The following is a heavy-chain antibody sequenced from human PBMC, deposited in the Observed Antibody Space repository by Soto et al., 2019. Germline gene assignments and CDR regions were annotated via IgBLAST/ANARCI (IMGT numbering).Heavy chain of an antibody. CDR1: GFTCSTYA. CDR3: AQGSSGWYSFGFDP. CDR2: LSGSGGST. Sequence: EVQLLESGGGLVQPGGSLRLSCVASGFTCSTYAMNWVRQAPGKGLEWVSALSGSGGSTFYADSVKGRFTISRDPSKNTLFLPMNSLRAEDTAVYYCAQGSSGWYSFGFDPWGKGTLFTVSS. D-gene: IGHD6-19*01. J-gene: IGHJ5*02. V-gene: IGHV3-23*01.